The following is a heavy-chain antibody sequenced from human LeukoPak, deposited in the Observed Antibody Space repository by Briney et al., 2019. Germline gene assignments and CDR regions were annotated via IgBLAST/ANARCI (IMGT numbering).Heavy chain of an antibody. CDR3: ATYYYDSSGYYYLDY. D-gene: IGHD3-22*01. Sequence: SETLSLTCTVSGGSISNYYWSWIRQPAGKGLEWIGRIYTSGSTNYNPSLKSRVTMSVDTSKNQFSLKLSSVTAADTAVYYCATYYYDSSGYYYLDYWGQGTLVTVSS. J-gene: IGHJ4*02. CDR2: IYTSGST. CDR1: GGSISNYY. V-gene: IGHV4-4*07.